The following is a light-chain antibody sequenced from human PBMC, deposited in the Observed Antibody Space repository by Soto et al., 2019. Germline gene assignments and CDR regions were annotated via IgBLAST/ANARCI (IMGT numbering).Light chain of an antibody. CDR3: LSYGKV. J-gene: IGLJ1*01. CDR2: EGT. Sequence: QSALTQPASVSGSPEQSITISCTGTSSDIGAYNLVSWYQQHPGKAPRLIIYEGTKRPSGISHRFSGSKSDNAASLTISALQTEDEAEYFCLSYGKVFGTGTKLTVL. V-gene: IGLV2-23*01. CDR1: SSDIGAYNL.